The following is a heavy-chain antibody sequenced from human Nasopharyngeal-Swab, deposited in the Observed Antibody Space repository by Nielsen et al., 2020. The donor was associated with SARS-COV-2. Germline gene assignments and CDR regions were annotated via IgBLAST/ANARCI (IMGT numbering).Heavy chain of an antibody. D-gene: IGHD1-1*01. V-gene: IGHV4-61*08. J-gene: IGHJ6*03. CDR3: ARGSRGGTTSYYYYYYMDV. Sequence: SETLSLTCAVSGGSISSGGYSWSWIRQPPGEGLEWIGHIYHSGSANYSPSLKSRVTISVDTSKNQFSLKLSSVTAADTALYYCARGSRGGTTSYYYYYYMDVWGKGTTVTVSS. CDR1: GGSISSGGYS. CDR2: IYHSGSA.